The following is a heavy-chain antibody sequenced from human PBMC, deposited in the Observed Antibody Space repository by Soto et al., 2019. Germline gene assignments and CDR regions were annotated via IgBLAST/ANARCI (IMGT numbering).Heavy chain of an antibody. CDR2: ISYDGSIK. J-gene: IGHJ4*02. Sequence: PGGSLRLSCAASGFTFSSYAMHWVRQAPGKGLEWVAVISYDGSIKYYADSVKGRFTISRDNSKNTLYLQMNSLRAEDTAVYYCARVPEGIQLWQDHDYWGQGTLVTVSS. D-gene: IGHD5-18*01. CDR1: GFTFSSYA. V-gene: IGHV3-30-3*01. CDR3: ARVPEGIQLWQDHDY.